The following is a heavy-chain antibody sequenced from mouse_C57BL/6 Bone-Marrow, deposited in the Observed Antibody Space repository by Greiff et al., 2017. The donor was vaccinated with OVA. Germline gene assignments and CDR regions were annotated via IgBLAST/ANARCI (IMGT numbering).Heavy chain of an antibody. D-gene: IGHD4-1*01. Sequence: QVQLQQSGPELVKPGASVKISCKASGYAFSSSWMNWVKQRPGKGLEWIGPIYPGDGDTNYNGKFTGKATLTADKSSSTAYMQLSSLTSEDSAVYFCAREDWDGDYWGQGTTLTVSS. V-gene: IGHV1-82*01. J-gene: IGHJ2*01. CDR2: IYPGDGDT. CDR3: AREDWDGDY. CDR1: GYAFSSSW.